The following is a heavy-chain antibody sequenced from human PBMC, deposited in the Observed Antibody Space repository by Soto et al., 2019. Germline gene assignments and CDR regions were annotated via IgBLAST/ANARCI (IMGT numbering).Heavy chain of an antibody. V-gene: IGHV4-34*01. D-gene: IGHD2-21*02. CDR3: ARGRAWVVTRPFDY. CDR1: GGSFSGYY. J-gene: IGHJ4*02. Sequence: ASETLSLTCAVYGGSFSGYYWSWIRQPPGKGLEWIGEINHSGSTNYNPSLKSRVTISVDTSKNQFSLKLSSVTAADTAVYYCARGRAWVVTRPFDYWGQGTLVTVSS. CDR2: INHSGST.